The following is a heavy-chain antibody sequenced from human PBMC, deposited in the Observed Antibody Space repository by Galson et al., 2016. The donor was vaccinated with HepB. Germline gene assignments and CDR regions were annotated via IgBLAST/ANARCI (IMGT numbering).Heavy chain of an antibody. V-gene: IGHV1-2*02. CDR2: INPSSGDT. CDR1: GYTFTGYY. J-gene: IGHJ4*02. CDR3: ARDCLRGGWNLFDY. Sequence: SVKVSCKASGYTFTGYYIHWVRQAPGQGPEWMGWINPSSGDTNYPQRFRGRVTMTRDTSSSTTYMELSRLRSDDTAVYYCARDCLRGGWNLFDYWGQGALVTVSS. D-gene: IGHD1-7*01.